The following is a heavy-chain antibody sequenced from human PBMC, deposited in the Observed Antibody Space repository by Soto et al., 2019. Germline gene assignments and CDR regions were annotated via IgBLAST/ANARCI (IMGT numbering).Heavy chain of an antibody. V-gene: IGHV3-23*01. Sequence: EAQLLESGGGLVQPGGSLRLSCAASGFTFTNVAMTWVRQAPGKGLEWVSTITDSGGSTDYADSVKGRFTISRDNSKSTLYLQMNNLRADDTAVYYCAKLYWNPRYFDYWGQGARVTISS. J-gene: IGHJ4*02. CDR3: AKLYWNPRYFDY. D-gene: IGHD1-1*01. CDR1: GFTFTNVA. CDR2: ITDSGGST.